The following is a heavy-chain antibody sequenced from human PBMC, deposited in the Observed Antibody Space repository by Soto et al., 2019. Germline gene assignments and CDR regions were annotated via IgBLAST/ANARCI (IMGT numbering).Heavy chain of an antibody. Sequence: ASVKVSCKASGYTFSRYGISWVRQAPGQGLEWMGWISGYNGDTNYARKFQSRVTMTIDTSTTTAYMELRSLTSDDTAVYYCAKNGQPPYYYYGLDVWGQGTTVTVSS. CDR3: AKNGQPPYYYYGLDV. CDR2: ISGYNGDT. D-gene: IGHD2-8*01. CDR1: GYTFSRYG. V-gene: IGHV1-18*01. J-gene: IGHJ6*02.